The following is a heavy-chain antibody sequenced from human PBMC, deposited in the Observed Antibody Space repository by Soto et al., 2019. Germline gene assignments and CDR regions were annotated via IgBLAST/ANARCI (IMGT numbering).Heavy chain of an antibody. CDR3: ARGTPAPTYYFDF. CDR1: GGTLNRNT. D-gene: IGHD2-15*01. J-gene: IGHJ4*02. V-gene: IGHV1-69*02. Sequence: QVQLVQSGAEVKKPGSSVRVSCKASGGTLNRNTISWVRQAPGQGLEWMGRIIPMFGIQKYAQKFQGGVTITADRSTNTAYMELSSLRSEDTAVYYCARGTPAPTYYFDFWGQGSLVTVSS. CDR2: IIPMFGIQ.